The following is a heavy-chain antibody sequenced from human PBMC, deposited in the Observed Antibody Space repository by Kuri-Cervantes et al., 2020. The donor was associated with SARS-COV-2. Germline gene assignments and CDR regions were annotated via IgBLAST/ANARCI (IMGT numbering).Heavy chain of an antibody. CDR2: IKQDGSEK. CDR3: AREAFGYCSGGSCYSHY. D-gene: IGHD2-15*01. J-gene: IGHJ4*02. Sequence: GESLKISCAASGFTFSSYWMSWVCQAPGKGLEWVANIKQDGSEKYYVDSVKGRFTISRDNAKNSLYLQMNSLRAEDTAVYYCAREAFGYCSGGSCYSHYWGQGTLVTVSS. CDR1: GFTFSSYW. V-gene: IGHV3-7*01.